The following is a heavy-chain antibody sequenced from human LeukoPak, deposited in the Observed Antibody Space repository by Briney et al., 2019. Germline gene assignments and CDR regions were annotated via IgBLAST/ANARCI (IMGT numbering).Heavy chain of an antibody. D-gene: IGHD3-10*01. CDR2: IYRSGST. Sequence: KSSETLSLTCTVSGGSISTYYWSWIRQPPGRGLEWIGCIYRSGSTDYNPALESRATISIDTSKNQFSLRLSSVTAADKAVYYCARSYYTSGSYYYYGIDVWGQGTTVTVSS. CDR3: ARSYYTSGSYYYYGIDV. J-gene: IGHJ6*02. V-gene: IGHV4-59*01. CDR1: GGSISTYY.